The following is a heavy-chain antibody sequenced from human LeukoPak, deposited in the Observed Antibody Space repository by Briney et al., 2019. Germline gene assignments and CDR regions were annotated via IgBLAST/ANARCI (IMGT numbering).Heavy chain of an antibody. J-gene: IGHJ4*02. CDR2: INPNSGDT. D-gene: IGHD4-17*01. V-gene: IGHV1-2*02. Sequence: ASVKVSSTASGYTFTDYYIHWVRQAPGQGREWMGWINPNSGDTNYSQKFRGRVTMTRDTSISTAYMDLSRLTSDDTAVYYCAREYYYGDSHYFDSWGQGTLVTVSS. CDR3: AREYYYGDSHYFDS. CDR1: GYTFTDYY.